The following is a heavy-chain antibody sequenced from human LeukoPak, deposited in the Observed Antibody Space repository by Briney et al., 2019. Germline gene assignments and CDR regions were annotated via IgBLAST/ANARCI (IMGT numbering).Heavy chain of an antibody. Sequence: SETLSLTCTVSGGSISSSSYYWGWIRQPPGKGLEWIGSIYYSGSTNYNPSLKSRVTISVDTSKNQFSLKLSSVTAADTAVYYCARGYYYYDSSGYYMPHAFDIWGQGTMVTVSS. CDR3: ARGYYYYDSSGYYMPHAFDI. CDR2: IYYSGST. D-gene: IGHD3-22*01. V-gene: IGHV4-39*07. J-gene: IGHJ3*02. CDR1: GGSISSSSYY.